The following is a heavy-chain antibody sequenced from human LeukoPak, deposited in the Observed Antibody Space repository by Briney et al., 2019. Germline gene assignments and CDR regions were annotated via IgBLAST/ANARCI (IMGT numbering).Heavy chain of an antibody. CDR1: GFTFSDYY. CDR2: ISSSGSTI. J-gene: IGHJ1*01. D-gene: IGHD2-15*01. V-gene: IGHV3-11*01. CDR3: AKDRGIYCSGGSCYEFQH. Sequence: GGSLRLSCAASGFTFSDYYMSWIRQAPGKGLEWVSYISSSGSTIYYADSVKGRFTISRDNSKNTLYLQMNSLRAEDTAVYYCAKDRGIYCSGGSCYEFQHWGQGTLVTVSS.